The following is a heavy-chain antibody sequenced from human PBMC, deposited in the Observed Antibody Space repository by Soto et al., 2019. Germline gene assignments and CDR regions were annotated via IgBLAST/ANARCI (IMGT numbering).Heavy chain of an antibody. CDR1: GFTFSESA. D-gene: IGHD6-13*01. J-gene: IGHJ6*02. Sequence: GGSLRLSCSASGFTFSESAMSWFRQAPGKGLEWVGFIRSKAYGGTTEYAASVKGRFTISRDDSKSIAYLQMNSLKTDDTAVYYCTRDIRYSSSWYLFGYYYGMDVWGQGTTVTV. CDR3: TRDIRYSSSWYLFGYYYGMDV. CDR2: IRSKAYGGTT. V-gene: IGHV3-49*03.